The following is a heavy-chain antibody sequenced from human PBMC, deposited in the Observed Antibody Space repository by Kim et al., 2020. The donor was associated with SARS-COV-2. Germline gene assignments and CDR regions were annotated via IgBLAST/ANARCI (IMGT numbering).Heavy chain of an antibody. D-gene: IGHD3-22*01. CDR3: VYGSSGYSSSAPGLFDY. J-gene: IGHJ4*02. V-gene: IGHV3-48*03. Sequence: VKGRFTISRDNAKNSLYLQMNSLRAEDTAVYYCVYGSSGYSSSAPGLFDYWGQGTLVTVSS.